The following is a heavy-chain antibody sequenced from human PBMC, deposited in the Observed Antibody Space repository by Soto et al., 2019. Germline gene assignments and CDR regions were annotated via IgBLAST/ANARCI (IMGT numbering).Heavy chain of an antibody. D-gene: IGHD5-18*01. Sequence: ASVKVSCKASGYTFSSYHMHWVRQAPGQGLEWMGVINPFYGETRYAQKFQGRVTMTRDTSTSTAYMELSSLRSEDTAVYYCARARGISFGYYYFDDWGQGPLVTVSS. J-gene: IGHJ4*02. CDR2: INPFYGET. CDR3: ARARGISFGYYYFDD. V-gene: IGHV1-46*01. CDR1: GYTFSSYH.